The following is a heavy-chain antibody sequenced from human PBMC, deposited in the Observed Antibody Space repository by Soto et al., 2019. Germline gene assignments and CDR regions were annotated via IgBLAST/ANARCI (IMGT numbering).Heavy chain of an antibody. CDR1: GFTFSSYW. D-gene: IGHD3-22*01. J-gene: IGHJ4*02. Sequence: EGPLVESGGGLVQPGGSLRLSCAASGFTFSSYWMTWVRQAPGKGLEWVANIKQDGSEKYYVDSVKGRFTISRDNAENSLYLQLTSLRAEDTAVYYCAREVGRYFDSKGYRLFAFDYWGQGALVTVSS. CDR2: IKQDGSEK. CDR3: AREVGRYFDSKGYRLFAFDY. V-gene: IGHV3-7*03.